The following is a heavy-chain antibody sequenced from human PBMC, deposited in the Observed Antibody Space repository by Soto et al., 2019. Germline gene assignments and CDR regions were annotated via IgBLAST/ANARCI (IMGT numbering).Heavy chain of an antibody. J-gene: IGHJ4*02. CDR1: GFTFSNYW. CDR2: IKQDGSEK. CDR3: ASESSSGTSDY. Sequence: LRLSCAASGFTFSNYWMSWVRQAPGKGLEWVANIKQDGSEKYYVDSVKGRFTISRDSAKNSLYLQMNSLRADDTALYYCASESSSGTSDYWGQGTLVTVSS. V-gene: IGHV3-7*03. D-gene: IGHD1-26*01.